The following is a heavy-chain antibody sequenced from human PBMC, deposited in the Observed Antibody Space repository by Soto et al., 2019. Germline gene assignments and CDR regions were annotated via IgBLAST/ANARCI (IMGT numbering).Heavy chain of an antibody. CDR2: ISYDGSNK. D-gene: IGHD4-17*01. CDR3: AKDLTGDYAY. J-gene: IGHJ4*02. V-gene: IGHV3-30*18. Sequence: QVQLVESGGGVVQPGRSLRLSCAASGFTFSSYGMHWVRQAPGKGLEWVAVISYDGSNKYYADSVKGRFTISRDNSKNTLYLQMNSLRAEDTAVYYCAKDLTGDYAYWGQGTLVTVSS. CDR1: GFTFSSYG.